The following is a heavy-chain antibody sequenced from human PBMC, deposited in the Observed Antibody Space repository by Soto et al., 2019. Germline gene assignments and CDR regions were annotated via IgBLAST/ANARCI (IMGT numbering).Heavy chain of an antibody. V-gene: IGHV4-59*08. J-gene: IGHJ4*02. CDR1: GGSISSYY. CDR3: ARLYRYSSGWSPYDY. D-gene: IGHD6-19*01. CDR2: IYYSGTT. Sequence: SETLSLTCTVSGGSISSYYWSWIRQPPGKGLEWIGYIYYSGTTNYNPSLKSRVSISVDTSKNQFSLKLSSVTAADTAVYYCARLYRYSSGWSPYDYWGQGTLVTVSS.